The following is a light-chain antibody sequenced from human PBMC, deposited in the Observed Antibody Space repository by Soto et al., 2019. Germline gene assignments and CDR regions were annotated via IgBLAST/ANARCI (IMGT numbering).Light chain of an antibody. CDR1: QTISSW. J-gene: IGKJ1*01. Sequence: EIQMTQSPSTLSGSVGDRVTITCRASQTISSWLAWYQQKPGKAPKLLIYDASTLESGVPSRFSGSGSGTEFTLTISSLQTDDFATYYCQQYNSYPRTFGQGTKVDIK. CDR3: QQYNSYPRT. V-gene: IGKV1-5*01. CDR2: DAS.